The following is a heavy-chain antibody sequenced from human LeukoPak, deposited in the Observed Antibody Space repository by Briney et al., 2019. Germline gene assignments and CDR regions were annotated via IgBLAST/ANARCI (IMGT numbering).Heavy chain of an antibody. D-gene: IGHD2-2*01. CDR1: GYTLTDFY. CDR3: ARGYAYFDY. CDR2: FKPNSGDT. V-gene: IGHV1-2*02. J-gene: IGHJ4*02. Sequence: AASVKVSCKASGYTLTDFYVHWVRLAPGQGLEWMGWFKPNSGDTNYAQKFQGRVTMTGDTSSNTAYMELSRLTSDDTAVYYCARGYAYFDYWGQGSLVTVSS.